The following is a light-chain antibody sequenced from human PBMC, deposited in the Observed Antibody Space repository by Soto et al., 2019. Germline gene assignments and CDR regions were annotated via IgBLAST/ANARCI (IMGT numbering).Light chain of an antibody. J-gene: IGLJ2*01. V-gene: IGLV2-8*01. Sequence: QSALTQPPSASGSPGQSVTISCTGTSSDVGAYIYVSWYQQHPGTAPKLIIYEVNKRPSGVPDRFSGSRSGNTASLTVSGLQPEDAADYYCRSYAGNHNLVFGGGTKLTVL. CDR1: SSDVGAYIY. CDR2: EVN. CDR3: RSYAGNHNLV.